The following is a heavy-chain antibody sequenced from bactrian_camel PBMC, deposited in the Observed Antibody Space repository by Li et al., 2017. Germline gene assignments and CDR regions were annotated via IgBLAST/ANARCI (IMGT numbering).Heavy chain of an antibody. CDR1: GYRSASYL. J-gene: IGHJ4*01. D-gene: IGHD8*01. Sequence: QLVESGGGSVQAGGSLRLSCTTSGYRSASYLMGWFRQAPGKGLEWVSSINTGGGTIYYADSMKGRFTTSRDNTKNTVSLQMTSLKSEDTARYYCFTELVDYWGQGTQVTVS. CDR3: FTELVDY. CDR2: INTGGGTI. V-gene: IGHV3S1*01.